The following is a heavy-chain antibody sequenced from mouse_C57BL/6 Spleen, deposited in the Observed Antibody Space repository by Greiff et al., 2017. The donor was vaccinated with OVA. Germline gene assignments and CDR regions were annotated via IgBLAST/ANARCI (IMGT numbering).Heavy chain of an antibody. CDR1: GYAFSSYW. V-gene: IGHV1-82*01. J-gene: IGHJ4*01. CDR3: ASPGSAGDDAMDY. Sequence: VQLQQSGPELVKPGASVKISCKASGYAFSSYWMNWVKQRPGKGLEWIGRIYPGDGGTNYNEKFKGKATLTADKSSSTAYMQLSSLTSEDSAVYVCASPGSAGDDAMDYWGQGTAVTVSS. D-gene: IGHD6-1*01. CDR2: IYPGDGGT.